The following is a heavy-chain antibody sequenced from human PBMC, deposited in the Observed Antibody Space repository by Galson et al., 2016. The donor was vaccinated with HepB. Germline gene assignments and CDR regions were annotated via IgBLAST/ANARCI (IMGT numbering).Heavy chain of an antibody. V-gene: IGHV1-3*01. CDR2: INGGTGYT. J-gene: IGHJ4*02. Sequence: SVKVSCKASGYSFSSHGIHWVRQAPGQSLEWMGWINGGTGYTKYSQNFQGRITFLRDTTATTAYMELTTLRSEDTAVYFCARDPYNSGRSELHYWGQGTLVTVSS. CDR3: ARDPYNSGRSELHY. CDR1: GYSFSSHG. D-gene: IGHD6-19*01.